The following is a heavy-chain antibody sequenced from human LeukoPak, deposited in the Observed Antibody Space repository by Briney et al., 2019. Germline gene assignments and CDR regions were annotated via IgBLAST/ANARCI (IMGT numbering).Heavy chain of an antibody. D-gene: IGHD2-8*01. CDR3: ARVSYCTNGVCYLWSFDY. V-gene: IGHV1-2*06. CDR2: INPNSGGT. J-gene: IGHJ4*02. Sequence: ASVKVSCKASGYTFTGYYMHWVRQAPGQGLEWMGRINPNSGGTNYAQKFQGRVTMTRDTSISTAYMELSRLRSDDTAVYYCARVSYCTNGVCYLWSFDYWGQGALVSVSS. CDR1: GYTFTGYY.